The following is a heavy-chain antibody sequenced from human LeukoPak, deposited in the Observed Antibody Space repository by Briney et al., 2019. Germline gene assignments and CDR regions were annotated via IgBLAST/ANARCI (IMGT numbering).Heavy chain of an antibody. CDR1: AGSISSYY. CDR3: AGLITPLNWCDP. CDR2: IYYSGST. D-gene: IGHD1-20*01. Sequence: SESLSLTCAVSAGSISSYYWRWIRQPPGRGLECIGYIYYSGSTNYNPSLKSRVTISVDTSKNLFSLKLTSVTAADAAMYYCAGLITPLNWCDPWGQGALVTVSS. J-gene: IGHJ5*02. V-gene: IGHV4-59*01.